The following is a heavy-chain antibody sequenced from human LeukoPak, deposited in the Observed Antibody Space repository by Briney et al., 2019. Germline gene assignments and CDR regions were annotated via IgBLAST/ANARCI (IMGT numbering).Heavy chain of an antibody. CDR1: GFTFISYW. D-gene: IGHD5-18*01. Sequence: GGSLRLSCAASGFTFISYWMHWVRQAPGKGLMWVSRINGYGSSTDFADSVKGRFTISRDNAENTLYLQMNSLRAEDTAVYYCARDAPGNTALDYWGQGTLVTVSS. CDR3: ARDAPGNTALDY. CDR2: INGYGSST. J-gene: IGHJ4*02. V-gene: IGHV3-74*01.